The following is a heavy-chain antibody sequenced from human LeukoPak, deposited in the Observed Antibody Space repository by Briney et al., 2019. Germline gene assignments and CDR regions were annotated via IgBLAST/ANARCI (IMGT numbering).Heavy chain of an antibody. CDR2: ISGSGGST. CDR3: AKGDSGYYYDSSGYLNWFDP. CDR1: GFTFSSYA. Sequence: GGSLRLSCAASGFTFSSYAMSWVRRAPGKGLEWVSVISGSGGSTYYVDSVKGRFTISRDNSKNTLSLQMNSLRAEDTAVYYCAKGDSGYYYDSSGYLNWFDPWGQGTLVTVSS. D-gene: IGHD3-22*01. J-gene: IGHJ5*02. V-gene: IGHV3-23*01.